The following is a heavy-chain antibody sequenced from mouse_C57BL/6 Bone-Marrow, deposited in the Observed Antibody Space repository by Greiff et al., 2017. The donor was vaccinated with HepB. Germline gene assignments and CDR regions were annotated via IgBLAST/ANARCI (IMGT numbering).Heavy chain of an antibody. J-gene: IGHJ2*01. CDR1: GFTFSNYW. V-gene: IGHV6-3*01. D-gene: IGHD2-3*01. CDR3: TGRWLRND. CDR2: IRLKSDNYAS. Sequence: DVKLVESGGGLVQPGGSMKLSCVASGFTFSNYWMNWVRQSPEKGLEWVAQIRLKSDNYASHYAESVKGRFTISREDSKSSVYLQMNNLRAEDTGSYYCTGRWLRNDWGKGTTLTVSS.